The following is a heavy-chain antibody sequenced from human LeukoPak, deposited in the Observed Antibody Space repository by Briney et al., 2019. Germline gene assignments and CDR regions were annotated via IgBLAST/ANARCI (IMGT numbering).Heavy chain of an antibody. CDR2: ISWNSGSI. J-gene: IGHJ5*02. V-gene: IGHV3-9*01. CDR1: GFTFDDYA. Sequence: GGSLRLSCAASGFTFDDYAMHWVRQAPGKGLEWVSGISWNSGSIGYADSVKGRFTISRDNAKNSLYLQMNSLRAEDTALYYCAKGRIAVAGMRGDWFDPWGQGTLVTVSS. D-gene: IGHD6-19*01. CDR3: AKGRIAVAGMRGDWFDP.